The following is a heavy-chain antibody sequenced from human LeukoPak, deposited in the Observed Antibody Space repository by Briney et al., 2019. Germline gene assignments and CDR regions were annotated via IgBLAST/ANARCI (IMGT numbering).Heavy chain of an antibody. CDR2: ISGSGDTT. CDR1: GFTFSYNG. CDR3: AKTQGFFDY. Sequence: GGSLRLSCAASGFTFSYNGMTWVRQAPGKGLEWVTGISGSGDTTYDAGSVKGRFTVSRDNSKNTLYLQMNSLRAEDTAVYYCAKTQGFFDYWGQGTLVTVSS. V-gene: IGHV3-23*01. J-gene: IGHJ4*02.